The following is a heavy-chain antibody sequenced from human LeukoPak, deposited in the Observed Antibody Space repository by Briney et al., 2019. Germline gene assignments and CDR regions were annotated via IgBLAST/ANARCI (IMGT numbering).Heavy chain of an antibody. CDR2: VNTDGSHT. V-gene: IGHV3-74*01. D-gene: IGHD7-27*01. CDR3: ARGDLTFWGFPH. J-gene: IGHJ4*02. CDR1: GFTFSSYW. Sequence: PGGSLRLSCAASGFTFSSYWMHWVRQAPGKGLMWVSRVNTDGSHTNYADSVKGRFTISRDNAKNTLYLQMNSLRAEDTAIYYCARGDLTFWGFPHWGQGALVPVSS.